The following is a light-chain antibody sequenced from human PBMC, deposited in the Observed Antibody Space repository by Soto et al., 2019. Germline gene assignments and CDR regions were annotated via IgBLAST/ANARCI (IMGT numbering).Light chain of an antibody. V-gene: IGKV2-28*01. Sequence: DIVMTQSPLSLPVTPGEPASISCRSSQSLLQSNGNNYLDWYLQKPGQSPQLLIYLGSNRASGVPDRFSGSGSGTDFTLKISIVEAEDVWVYYCMQALQTLLMYTFGQGTKLEI. CDR1: QSLLQSNGNNY. CDR2: LGS. J-gene: IGKJ2*01. CDR3: MQALQTLLMYT.